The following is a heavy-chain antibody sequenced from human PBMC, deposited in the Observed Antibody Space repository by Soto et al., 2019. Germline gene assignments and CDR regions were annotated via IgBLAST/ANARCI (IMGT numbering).Heavy chain of an antibody. V-gene: IGHV4-31*03. J-gene: IGHJ4*02. Sequence: TLSLTCTVSGGSISSGGYYWSWIRQHPGKGLEWIGYIYYSGSTYYNPSLKSRVTISVDTSKNQFSLKLSSVIAADTAVYYCARGRDGYNLGYWGQGTLVTVSS. CDR1: GGSISSGGYY. CDR3: ARGRDGYNLGY. CDR2: IYYSGST. D-gene: IGHD5-12*01.